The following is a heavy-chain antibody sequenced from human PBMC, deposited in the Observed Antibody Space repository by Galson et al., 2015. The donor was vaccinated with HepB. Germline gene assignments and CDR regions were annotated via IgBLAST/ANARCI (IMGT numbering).Heavy chain of an antibody. CDR2: IYSGGST. CDR3: ARDRGITIFGVDHFYYYGMDV. V-gene: IGHV3-53*01. J-gene: IGHJ6*02. Sequence: SLRLSCAASGFTVSSNYMSWVRQAPGKGLEWVSVIYSGGSTYYADSVKGRFTISRDNSKNTLYLQMNSLRAEDTAVYYCARDRGITIFGVDHFYYYGMDVWGQGTTVTVSS. D-gene: IGHD3-3*01. CDR1: GFTVSSNY.